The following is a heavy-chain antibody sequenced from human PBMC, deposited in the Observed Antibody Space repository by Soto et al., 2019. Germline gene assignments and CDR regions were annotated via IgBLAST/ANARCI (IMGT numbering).Heavy chain of an antibody. D-gene: IGHD6-25*01. Sequence: EVQLLESGGGLVQPGRSLRLSCAASGFTFSNYAMSWVRQAPGQGLDWVSAISGSGGTKYYADSVKGRFTISSDKSKNTLFLQLNRLRAEHAAVYYCAKFFVETGSNSGWPWSFHYWGQGTLVTVSS. CDR1: GFTFSNYA. V-gene: IGHV3-23*01. CDR3: AKFFVETGSNSGWPWSFHY. J-gene: IGHJ4*02. CDR2: ISGSGGTK.